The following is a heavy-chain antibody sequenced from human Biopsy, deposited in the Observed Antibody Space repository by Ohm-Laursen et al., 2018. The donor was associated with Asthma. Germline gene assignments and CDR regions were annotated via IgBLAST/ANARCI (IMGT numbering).Heavy chain of an antibody. D-gene: IGHD6-6*01. CDR3: ARAISSSWWAVEY. CDR1: GFTFSTYG. V-gene: IGHV3-30*03. J-gene: IGHJ4*02. Sequence: LSLTCAATGFTFSTYGMHWVRQAPGKGLEWVAYIAWDGINSYYADSVKGRFTISRDNSRNTLYLQKNSLRAEDTAVYYCARAISSSWWAVEYWGQGTLVTVSS. CDR2: IAWDGINS.